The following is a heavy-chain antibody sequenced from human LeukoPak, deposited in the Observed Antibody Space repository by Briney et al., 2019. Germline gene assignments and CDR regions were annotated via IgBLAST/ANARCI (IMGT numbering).Heavy chain of an antibody. CDR2: ISSSSSYI. Sequence: PGGSLRLSCAASGFTFSSYSMNWARQAPGKGLEWVSSISSSSSYIYYADSVKGRFTISRDNAKNSLYLQMNSLRAEDTAVYYCARNVPYYYGSGSYYTQRHYYMDVWGKGTTVTVSS. CDR3: ARNVPYYYGSGSYYTQRHYYMDV. D-gene: IGHD3-10*01. CDR1: GFTFSSYS. J-gene: IGHJ6*03. V-gene: IGHV3-21*01.